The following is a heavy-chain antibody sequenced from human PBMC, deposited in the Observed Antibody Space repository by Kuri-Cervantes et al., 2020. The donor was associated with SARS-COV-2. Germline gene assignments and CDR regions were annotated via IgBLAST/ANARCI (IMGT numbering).Heavy chain of an antibody. Sequence: SETLSLTCTVSGGSISSSSYYWGWIRQPPGQGREWIGSICYSGSTDYKPSLKRRVTISVDTSKNQFYLKLSSVTAADTAVYYCARDHRGKNCNHRNFWYFDLWGRGTLVTVSS. J-gene: IGHJ2*01. CDR1: GGSISSSSYY. CDR3: ARDHRGKNCNHRNFWYFDL. V-gene: IGHV4-39*02. CDR2: ICYSGST. D-gene: IGHD3-10*01.